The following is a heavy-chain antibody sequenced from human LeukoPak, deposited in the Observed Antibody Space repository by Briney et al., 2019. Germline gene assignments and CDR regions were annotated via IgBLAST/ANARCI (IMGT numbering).Heavy chain of an antibody. J-gene: IGHJ4*02. V-gene: IGHV4-39*01. Sequence: PSETLSLTCSVSGGSISSSSYHWGWIRQPPGKGLEWIGSIYYSGSTYYNPSLKSRVTISVDTSKNQFSLKLSSVTAADTAVYYCARPTHYDILTGYYYWGQGTLVTVSS. CDR2: IYYSGST. CDR3: ARPTHYDILTGYYY. D-gene: IGHD3-9*01. CDR1: GGSISSSSYH.